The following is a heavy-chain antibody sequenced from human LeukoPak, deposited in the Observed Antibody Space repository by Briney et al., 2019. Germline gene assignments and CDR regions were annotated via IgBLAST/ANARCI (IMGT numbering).Heavy chain of an antibody. CDR2: IYYSGST. J-gene: IGHJ6*04. D-gene: IGHD2-2*01. CDR1: GGSISSGGYY. V-gene: IGHV4-31*03. CDR3: ARESGYCSSTSCQAPYYYYGMDV. Sequence: SETLSLTCTVSGGSISSGGYYWSWIRQHPGKGLEWIGYIYYSGSTYYNPSLKSRVTISVDTSKNQFSLKLSSVTAADTAVYHCARESGYCSSTSCQAPYYYYGMDVWGKGTTVTVSS.